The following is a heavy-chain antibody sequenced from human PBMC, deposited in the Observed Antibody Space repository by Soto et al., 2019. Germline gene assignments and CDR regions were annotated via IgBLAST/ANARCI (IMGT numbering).Heavy chain of an antibody. CDR1: GFTFSNYA. CDR2: ISYDGSNK. V-gene: IGHV3-30-3*01. J-gene: IGHJ4*02. Sequence: QVQVVESGGGVVQPGRSLRLSCAASGFTFSNYAMHWVRQAPGKGLEWVALISYDGSNKYYADSVRGRFTISRDNSKNTLYLQMNSLRADDTAVYYCARDLTAVTVDYWGQGTLVTVSS. CDR3: ARDLTAVTVDY. D-gene: IGHD4-17*01.